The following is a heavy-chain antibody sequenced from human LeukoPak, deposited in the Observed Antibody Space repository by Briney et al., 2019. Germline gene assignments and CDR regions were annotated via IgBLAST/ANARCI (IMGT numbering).Heavy chain of an antibody. CDR2: VGGSGDTT. V-gene: IGHV3-23*01. D-gene: IGHD2-2*01. J-gene: IGHJ6*03. CDR1: GFAFGYYA. CDR3: AKGSVPAAQYYMDV. Sequence: GGSLRLSCAASGFAFGYYAMSWVRQAPGKGLEWVSAVGGSGDTTYYADSVKGRFTISRDNSKNTLYLQMNSLRAEDTAVYYCAKGSVPAAQYYMDVWGKGTTVTISS.